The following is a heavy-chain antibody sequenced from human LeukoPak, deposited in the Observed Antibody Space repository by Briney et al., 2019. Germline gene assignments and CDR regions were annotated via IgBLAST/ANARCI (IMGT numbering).Heavy chain of an antibody. CDR1: GGSVSFTTYY. Sequence: PSETLSLTCTVSGGSVSFTTYYWGWIRQPPGKGLEWIGSIYYSGSTYYNPSLKSRVTISVDMSKDQFSLKLSSVTAADTAVYYCARGLGYGYGYRFGYYFDYWGQGTLVTVSS. CDR2: IYYSGST. D-gene: IGHD5-18*01. V-gene: IGHV4-39*01. CDR3: ARGLGYGYGYRFGYYFDY. J-gene: IGHJ4*02.